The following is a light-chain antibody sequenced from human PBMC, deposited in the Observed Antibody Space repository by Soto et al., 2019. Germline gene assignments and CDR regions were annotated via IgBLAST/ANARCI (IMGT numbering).Light chain of an antibody. Sequence: DIQLTQSPSFLSASVGDRVTITCRASQGISNYLAWYHQKPGKAPNLLIYVASSLQSGVPSRFSGSGSGTEFTLTISILQPEDLATYYCQQLFSFPPTFGQGTRLELK. V-gene: IGKV1-9*01. J-gene: IGKJ5*01. CDR1: QGISNY. CDR2: VAS. CDR3: QQLFSFPPT.